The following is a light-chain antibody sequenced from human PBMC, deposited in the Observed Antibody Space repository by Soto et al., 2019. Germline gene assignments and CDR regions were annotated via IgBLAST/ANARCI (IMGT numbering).Light chain of an antibody. J-gene: IGLJ1*01. CDR2: KGT. CDR1: SDDVGAYNS. V-gene: IGLV2-23*01. Sequence: QSALAQPASVSGSPGQSITISCTGTSDDVGAYNSVSWYQQLPHKAPQVILYKGTQRPSGVSSRVSGSTSGNAASLTLSGLQADDEADYFCCSAAPESTEVFGTGTKLTV. CDR3: CSAAPESTEV.